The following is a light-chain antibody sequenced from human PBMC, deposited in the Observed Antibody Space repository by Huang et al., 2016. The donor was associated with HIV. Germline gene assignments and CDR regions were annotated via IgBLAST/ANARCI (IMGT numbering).Light chain of an antibody. CDR3: LQHNSYPRT. Sequence: DIQMTQSPSAMSASVGDRVTITCRASQGISNYLAWFQQKPGKVPKRLLYAASSLQSGVPSRVSGSGSGTEFTLTISSLQPEDFATYYCLQHNSYPRTFGQGTKVEIK. CDR2: AAS. CDR1: QGISNY. J-gene: IGKJ1*01. V-gene: IGKV1-17*03.